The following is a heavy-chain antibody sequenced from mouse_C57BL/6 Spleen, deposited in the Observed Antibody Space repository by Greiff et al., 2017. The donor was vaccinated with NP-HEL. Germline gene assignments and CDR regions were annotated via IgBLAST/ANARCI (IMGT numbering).Heavy chain of an antibody. V-gene: IGHV5-9*01. Sequence: EVQRVESGGGLVKPGGSLKLSCAASGFTFSSYTMSWVRQTPEKRLEWVATISGGGGNTYYPDSVKGRFTISRDNAKNTLYLQMSSLRSEDTALYYCARHEDFYYAMDYWGQGTSVTVSS. CDR2: ISGGGGNT. CDR1: GFTFSSYT. CDR3: ARHEDFYYAMDY. J-gene: IGHJ4*01.